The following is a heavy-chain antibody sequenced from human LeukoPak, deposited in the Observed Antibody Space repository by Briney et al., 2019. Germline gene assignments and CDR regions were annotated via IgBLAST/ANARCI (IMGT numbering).Heavy chain of an antibody. V-gene: IGHV3-23*01. J-gene: IGHJ4*02. CDR2: ISGSGGST. Sequence: GGSLRLSCAASGFTFSSYAMSWVRQAPGKGLEWVSAISGSGGSTYYADSVKGRFTISRDNSKKTLYLQMNSLRAEDTAVYYCAKRQTGYYNFDYWGQGTLVTVSS. CDR1: GFTFSSYA. CDR3: AKRQTGYYNFDY. D-gene: IGHD3-9*01.